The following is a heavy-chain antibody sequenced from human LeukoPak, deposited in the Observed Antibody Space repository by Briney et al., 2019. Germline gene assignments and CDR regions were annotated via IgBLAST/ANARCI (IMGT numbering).Heavy chain of an antibody. CDR3: ARGDKWELPFVDY. J-gene: IGHJ4*02. Sequence: GGSLRLSCAASGFTFSGYWMSWVRQAPGKGLEWVANIKQDGSEKYYVDSVKGRFTISRDNAKNSLYLQMNSLRAEDTAVYYCARGDKWELPFVDYWGQGTLITVSS. D-gene: IGHD1-26*01. CDR2: IKQDGSEK. V-gene: IGHV3-7*01. CDR1: GFTFSGYW.